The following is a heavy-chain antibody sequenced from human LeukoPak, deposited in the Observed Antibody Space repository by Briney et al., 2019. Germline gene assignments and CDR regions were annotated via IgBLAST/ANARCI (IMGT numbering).Heavy chain of an antibody. Sequence: GGSLRLSCAASGFTFSSYSMNWVRQAPGEGLEWVSSISSSSSYIYYADSVKGRFTISRGNAKNSLYLQMNSLRAEDTAVYYCARDRWELSSIDYWGQGTLVTVSS. CDR2: ISSSSSYI. V-gene: IGHV3-21*01. D-gene: IGHD1-26*01. CDR1: GFTFSSYS. CDR3: ARDRWELSSIDY. J-gene: IGHJ4*02.